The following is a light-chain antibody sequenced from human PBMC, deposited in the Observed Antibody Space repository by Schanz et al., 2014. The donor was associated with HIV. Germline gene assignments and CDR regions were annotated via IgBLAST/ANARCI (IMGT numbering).Light chain of an antibody. V-gene: IGKV1-5*03. CDR1: QTISSE. CDR3: QQSYSATPYT. Sequence: DIQMTQSPSTLSASVGDRVSMTCRSSQTISSELAWYQQKPGKAPNLLIYQASILETGVPSRFSGSGSGTEFTLTITSLQFEDFATYYCQQSYSATPYTFGLGTKVEI. J-gene: IGKJ2*01. CDR2: QAS.